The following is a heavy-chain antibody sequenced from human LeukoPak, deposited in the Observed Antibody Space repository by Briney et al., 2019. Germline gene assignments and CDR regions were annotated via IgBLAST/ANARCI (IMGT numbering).Heavy chain of an antibody. J-gene: IGHJ4*02. CDR1: GGSISSYY. D-gene: IGHD4-11*01. Sequence: SETLSLTCTVSGGSISSYYWSWIRQPPGKGLEWIGYIYSSGSTNYNPSLKSRVTIAVDTSKNQFSLKLSSVTAADTAVYYCARGTVTINYFDYWGQGTLVTLSS. CDR3: ARGTVTINYFDY. V-gene: IGHV4-59*01. CDR2: IYSSGST.